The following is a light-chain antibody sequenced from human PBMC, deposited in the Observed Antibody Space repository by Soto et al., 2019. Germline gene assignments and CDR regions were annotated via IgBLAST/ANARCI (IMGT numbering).Light chain of an antibody. J-gene: IGLJ2*01. V-gene: IGLV1-44*01. CDR2: SNN. Sequence: QSVLTQPPSASGTPGQRVTISCSGSSSNIGSNTVNWYQQLPGTAPKLLIYSNNQRPSGVPDRFSGSKSGTSASLAISGLQSEDEAEYYCAAWDDSLNGLVVFGGGTKLTVL. CDR3: AAWDDSLNGLVV. CDR1: SSNIGSNT.